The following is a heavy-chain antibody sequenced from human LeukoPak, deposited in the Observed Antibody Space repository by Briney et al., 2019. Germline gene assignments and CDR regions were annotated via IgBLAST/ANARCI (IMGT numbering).Heavy chain of an antibody. CDR2: ISGSGGST. J-gene: IGHJ4*02. Sequence: GGSLRLSCAASGFTFSSYAMSWVRQAPGKGLEWVSGISGSGGSTHYADSVKGRFTISRDNSRNTLYLQMNSPRAEDTAVYYCAILPGYSSGWYEVNYWGQGTLVTVSS. CDR3: AILPGYSSGWYEVNY. V-gene: IGHV3-23*01. CDR1: GFTFSSYA. D-gene: IGHD6-13*01.